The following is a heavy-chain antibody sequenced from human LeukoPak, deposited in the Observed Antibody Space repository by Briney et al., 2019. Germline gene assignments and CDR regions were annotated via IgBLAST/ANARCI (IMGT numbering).Heavy chain of an antibody. CDR2: ISPDGGST. D-gene: IGHD6-13*01. CDR1: GFTFSSCA. CDR3: AREIYTFSSSSLDC. Sequence: GGSLRLSCATSGFTFSSCAMHWVRQAPGKGLEYVSAISPDGGSTYHANSVKGRFTMSRDNSKNTLYLQMGSLRPEDMAIYYCAREIYTFSSSSLDCWGQGTLVTVSS. J-gene: IGHJ4*02. V-gene: IGHV3-64*01.